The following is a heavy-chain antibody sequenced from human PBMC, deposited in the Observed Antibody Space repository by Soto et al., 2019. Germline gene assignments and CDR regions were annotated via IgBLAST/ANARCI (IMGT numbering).Heavy chain of an antibody. V-gene: IGHV3-13*01. D-gene: IGHD6-19*01. Sequence: GSLRLSCAASGFTFSSYDMHWVRQATGKGLEWVSAIGTAGDTYYPGSVKGRFTISRENAKNSLYLQMNSLRAGDTAVYYCARGLYSSGWYYFDYWGQGTLVTVSS. CDR3: ARGLYSSGWYYFDY. CDR1: GFTFSSYD. J-gene: IGHJ4*02. CDR2: IGTAGDT.